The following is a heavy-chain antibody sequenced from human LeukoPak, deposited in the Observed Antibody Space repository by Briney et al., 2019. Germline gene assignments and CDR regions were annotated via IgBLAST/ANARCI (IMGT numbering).Heavy chain of an antibody. CDR3: ATSFGPVIAAAGTGAD. V-gene: IGHV3-23*01. J-gene: IGHJ4*02. CDR1: GFTFSTYG. CDR2: ISPSGGIT. Sequence: GGSLRLSCAASGFTFSTYGMNWVRQAPGKGLEWVSGISPSGGITYYTDSVKGRFTISRDNSKHTVSLQMNSLRGEDTAVYYCATSFGPVIAAAGTGADWGQGTLVTVSS. D-gene: IGHD6-13*01.